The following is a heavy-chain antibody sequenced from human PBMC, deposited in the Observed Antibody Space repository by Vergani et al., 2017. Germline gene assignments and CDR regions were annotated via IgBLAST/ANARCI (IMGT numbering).Heavy chain of an antibody. D-gene: IGHD3-10*01. V-gene: IGHV4-59*01. CDR2: MYHSGST. Sequence: QVRLQESGPGLVKPSETLSLTCSVSGGSMSGYYWSWIRQPQGKELEWIGYMYHSGSTNYNPSLVTRVTISGDTSKNQFSLKLNSVTAADTAVYYCGRVADFYGLGSRLLDLWGQGILVTVSS. CDR1: GGSMSGYY. J-gene: IGHJ5*02. CDR3: GRVADFYGLGSRLLDL.